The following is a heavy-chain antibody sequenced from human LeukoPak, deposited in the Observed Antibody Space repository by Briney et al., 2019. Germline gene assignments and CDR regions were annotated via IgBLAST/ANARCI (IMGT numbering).Heavy chain of an antibody. CDR1: AYSISSGNY. CDR2: IYHSEST. V-gene: IGHV4-38-2*02. CDR3: ARGKSRGSHIDY. J-gene: IGHJ4*02. Sequence: SETLSLTCIVSAYSISSGNYWGWIRQPPGKGLEWIGSIYHSESTYYNPSLKSRVTISIDTSKNQFSLKLSSVTAADAAIYFCARGKSRGSHIDYWGQGTLVTVSS. D-gene: IGHD1-26*01.